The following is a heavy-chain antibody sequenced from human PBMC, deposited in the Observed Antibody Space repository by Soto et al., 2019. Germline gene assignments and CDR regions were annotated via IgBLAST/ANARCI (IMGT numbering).Heavy chain of an antibody. Sequence: QVQLVQSGAEVKKPGASVTVSCKASGYTFTTYGVSWVRQAPGQGLEWLGWINGYNGNAKYAVNLQGRVTMTTDTSTSTAYMELRSLRSDDTAVYYCARMGDVPYYYYGMDVWGQGTTVTVSS. D-gene: IGHD3-16*01. V-gene: IGHV1-18*01. CDR3: ARMGDVPYYYYGMDV. J-gene: IGHJ6*02. CDR2: INGYNGNA. CDR1: GYTFTTYG.